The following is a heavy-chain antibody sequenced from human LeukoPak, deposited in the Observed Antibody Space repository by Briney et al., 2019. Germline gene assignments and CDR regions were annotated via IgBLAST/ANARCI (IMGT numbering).Heavy chain of an antibody. CDR1: GAPISSNNW. CDR3: AGAEPRGIIWHPY. CDR2: IYHSGST. J-gene: IGHJ4*02. Sequence: SETLSLTCAVSGAPISSNNWWWSWVRQPPGKGLEWIGEIYHSGSTNYNPSLKSRVTMSVDKSKNQFSLELSSVTAADTAVYYCAGAEPRGIIWHPYWGQGTLVTVSS. V-gene: IGHV4-4*02.